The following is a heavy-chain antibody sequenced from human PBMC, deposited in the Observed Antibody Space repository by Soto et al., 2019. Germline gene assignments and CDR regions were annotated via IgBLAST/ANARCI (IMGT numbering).Heavy chain of an antibody. Sequence: QVQLVQSGAEVKKPGASVKVSCKASGYTFTGYYMHWVRQAPGQGLEWMGWINPNSGGTNYAQKFQGWVTLTRATSISTAYMELSRLRSDDTAVYYCARAGGYDSSGYPNYYYYGMDVWGQGTTVTVSS. CDR3: ARAGGYDSSGYPNYYYYGMDV. V-gene: IGHV1-2*04. D-gene: IGHD3-22*01. CDR1: GYTFTGYY. J-gene: IGHJ6*02. CDR2: INPNSGGT.